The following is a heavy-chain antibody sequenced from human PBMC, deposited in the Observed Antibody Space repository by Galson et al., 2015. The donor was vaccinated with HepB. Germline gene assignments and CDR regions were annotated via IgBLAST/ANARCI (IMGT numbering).Heavy chain of an antibody. CDR1: GFTFTRYD. CDR2: IDTAGDP. CDR3: AGYCSGGSCYSMDFDY. Sequence: SLRLSCAASGFTFTRYDMHWVRQATGKGLEWVSAIDTAGDPYYPGSVKGRFTISRDNAKNPLYLQMNSLRAEDTAVYYCAGYCSGGSCYSMDFDYWGQGTLVTVSS. D-gene: IGHD2-15*01. V-gene: IGHV3-13*05. J-gene: IGHJ4*02.